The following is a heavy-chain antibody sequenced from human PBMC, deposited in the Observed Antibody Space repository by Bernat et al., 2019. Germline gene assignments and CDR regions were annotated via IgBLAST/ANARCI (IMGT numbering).Heavy chain of an antibody. V-gene: IGHV1-69*09. CDR2: IIPILGIA. CDR1: GGTFSSYA. J-gene: IGHJ4*02. D-gene: IGHD6-6*01. Sequence: QVQLVQSGSELKKPGASVKVSCKASGGTFSSYAISWVRQAPGQGLEWMGRIIPILGIANYAQKFQGRVTITADKSTSTAYMELSSLRSEDTAVYYCASEQLPGYFDYWGQGTLVTVSS. CDR3: ASEQLPGYFDY.